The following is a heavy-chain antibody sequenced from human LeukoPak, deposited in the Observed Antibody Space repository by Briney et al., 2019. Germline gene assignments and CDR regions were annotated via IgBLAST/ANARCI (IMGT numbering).Heavy chain of an antibody. Sequence: GGSLRLSCAASGLTFSSYGMSWVRQAPGKGLEWVSAISGSGGSTYYADSVKGRFTISRDNSKNTLYLQMNSLRAEDTAVYYCAKDGLWFGEFPGYWGQGTLVTVSS. CDR2: ISGSGGST. CDR3: AKDGLWFGEFPGY. CDR1: GLTFSSYG. V-gene: IGHV3-23*01. D-gene: IGHD3-10*01. J-gene: IGHJ4*02.